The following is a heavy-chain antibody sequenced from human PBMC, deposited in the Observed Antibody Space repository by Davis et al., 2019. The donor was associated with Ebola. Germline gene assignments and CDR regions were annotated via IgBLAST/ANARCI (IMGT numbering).Heavy chain of an antibody. CDR3: AAVLRFLEWLPLDY. J-gene: IGHJ4*02. CDR2: IYYSGST. D-gene: IGHD3-3*01. V-gene: IGHV4-39*07. Sequence: PGGSLRLSCTVSGGSISSSSYYWSWIRQPPGTGLEWIGYIYYSGSTYYNPSLKRRVTISVDTSKNQFSLKLSSVTAADTAVYYCAAVLRFLEWLPLDYWGQGTLVTVSS. CDR1: GGSISSSSYY.